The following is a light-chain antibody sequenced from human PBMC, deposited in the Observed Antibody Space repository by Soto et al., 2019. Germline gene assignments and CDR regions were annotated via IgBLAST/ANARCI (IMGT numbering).Light chain of an antibody. V-gene: IGKV3-20*01. Sequence: DIVLTQSPGTLSLSPGERATLSCRASQSVSSSYLAWYQQKPGQAPRLLFYGASRRATGVPHRFSGGGSGADFSLTISRLQPEDFAVYYCQQHGSSPPTFGQGTKVEIK. J-gene: IGKJ1*01. CDR2: GAS. CDR3: QQHGSSPPT. CDR1: QSVSSSY.